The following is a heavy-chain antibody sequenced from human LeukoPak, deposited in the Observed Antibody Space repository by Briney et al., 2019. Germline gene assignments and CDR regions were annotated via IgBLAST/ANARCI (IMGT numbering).Heavy chain of an antibody. Sequence: GGSLRLSCAASGFTFSSYAMSWVRQAPGKGLEWVSGISGSGSSTYYADSVKGRFTISRDNSKNTLYLQMNSLRAEDMAVYYCARVGSSGWLSLWGQGTLVTVSS. CDR3: ARVGSSGWLSL. D-gene: IGHD6-19*01. CDR2: ISGSGSST. CDR1: GFTFSSYA. J-gene: IGHJ1*01. V-gene: IGHV3-23*01.